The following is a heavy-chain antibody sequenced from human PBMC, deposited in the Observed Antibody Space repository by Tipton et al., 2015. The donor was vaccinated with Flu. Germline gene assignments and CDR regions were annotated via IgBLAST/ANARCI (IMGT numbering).Heavy chain of an antibody. V-gene: IGHV3-48*03. CDR1: GFTFSSYE. CDR2: ITPSGGKK. CDR3: ARGGLAPGNY. J-gene: IGHJ4*02. Sequence: VQSGGSLRLSCVVSGFTFSSYEMNWVRQAPGKGLEWVSHITPSGGKKYYADAVKGRFTISRDNAKNSLYLQMNGLRAEDTAVYYCARGGLAPGNYWGQGTLVTVSS. D-gene: IGHD3-3*02.